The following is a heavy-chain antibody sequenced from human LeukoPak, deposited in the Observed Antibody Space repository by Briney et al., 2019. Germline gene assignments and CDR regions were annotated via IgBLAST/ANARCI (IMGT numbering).Heavy chain of an antibody. CDR2: IRYDGSNK. Sequence: GGSLRLSCAVSGFTFSSYGMHWVRQAPGKGLEWVAFIRYDGSNKYYADSVKGRFTISRDNSKNSLYLQMNSLRAEDTAVYYCARHSVVHRTFYYYYYMDVWGKGTTVTVSS. D-gene: IGHD4-23*01. CDR1: GFTFSSYG. V-gene: IGHV3-30*02. CDR3: ARHSVVHRTFYYYYYMDV. J-gene: IGHJ6*03.